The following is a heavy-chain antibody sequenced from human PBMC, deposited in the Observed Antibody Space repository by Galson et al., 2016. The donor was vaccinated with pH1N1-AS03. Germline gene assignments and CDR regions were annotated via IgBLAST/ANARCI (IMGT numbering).Heavy chain of an antibody. V-gene: IGHV1-2*02. CDR3: AKGHYGMDA. CDR1: GYMFTHHY. J-gene: IGHJ6*02. Sequence: SVKVSCKAFGYMFTHHYIYWARQAPGQGPEWMGWINPNNGDTHYVQKFQGRVTMTRDTSITTAYMELSRLTSDDTAVYYCAKGHYGMDAWGQGTTVTVSS. CDR2: INPNNGDT.